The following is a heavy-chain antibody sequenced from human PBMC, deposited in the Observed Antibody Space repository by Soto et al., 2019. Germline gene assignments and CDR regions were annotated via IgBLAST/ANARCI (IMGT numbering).Heavy chain of an antibody. CDR2: IHSGGNT. CDR1: GFSVSSSY. J-gene: IGHJ3*01. D-gene: IGHD4-17*01. Sequence: GGSLRLSCAASGFSVSSSYMSWVRQAPGKGLEWVSFIHSGGNTFYADSVKGRFTISRDNSKNTVYLQMNSLRAEDTAVYYCARESRLRHYIWVGPQPDAIHFWCPGLMVTVS. V-gene: IGHV3-53*01. CDR3: ARESRLRHYIWVGPQPDAIHF.